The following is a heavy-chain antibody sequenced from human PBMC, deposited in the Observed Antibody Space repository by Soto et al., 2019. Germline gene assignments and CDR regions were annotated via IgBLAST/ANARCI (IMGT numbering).Heavy chain of an antibody. D-gene: IGHD4-4*01. CDR1: DGSISSGGYY. CDR2: IYYSGST. J-gene: IGHJ4*02. V-gene: IGHV4-31*03. CDR3: ARLGSKGGVDY. Sequence: QVQLQESGPGLVKPSQTLSLTCTVSDGSISSGGYYWRWIRQHPGKGLEWIGYIYYSGSTYYNPSLKSRFTISVDTSKNQCSLKLSSVTAADTAVYYCARLGSKGGVDYWGQGTLVTVSS.